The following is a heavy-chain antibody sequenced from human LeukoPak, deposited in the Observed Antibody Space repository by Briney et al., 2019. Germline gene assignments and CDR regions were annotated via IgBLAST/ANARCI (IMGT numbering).Heavy chain of an antibody. Sequence: SETLSLTCAVSGYSISSGYYWGWIRQPPGKGLEWIGYIYYSGSTNYNPSLKSRVTISVDTSKNQFSLKLSSVTAADTAVYYCARLSGYDSSGYYYLYYFDYWGQGTLVTVSS. CDR1: GYSISSGYY. J-gene: IGHJ4*02. V-gene: IGHV4-61*01. CDR2: IYYSGST. D-gene: IGHD3-22*01. CDR3: ARLSGYDSSGYYYLYYFDY.